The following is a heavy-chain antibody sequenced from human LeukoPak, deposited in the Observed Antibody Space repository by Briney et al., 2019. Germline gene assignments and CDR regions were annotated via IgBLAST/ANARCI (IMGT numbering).Heavy chain of an antibody. J-gene: IGHJ6*03. V-gene: IGHV1-2*02. CDR3: ARAGYGGNYYYYYYMDV. D-gene: IGHD4-23*01. Sequence: ASVKVSCKASGYTFTGYYMHWVRQAPGQGLEWMGWINPNSGGTNYAQKFQGRVTMTRDTSISTAYMELSRLRSDDTAVYYCARAGYGGNYYYYYYMDVWGKGTTVTVSS. CDR2: INPNSGGT. CDR1: GYTFTGYY.